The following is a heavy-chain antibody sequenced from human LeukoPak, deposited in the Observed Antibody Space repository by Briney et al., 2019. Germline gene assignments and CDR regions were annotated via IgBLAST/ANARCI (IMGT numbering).Heavy chain of an antibody. D-gene: IGHD3-9*01. CDR2: ITGSGGNT. CDR1: GFTFSNYA. CDR3: VKWGDYDVLTGYYVSDY. J-gene: IGHJ4*02. Sequence: VASLRLSCAASGFTFSNYAMSWVRQAPGKGLEWVSAITGSGGNTYYADSVKGRFTISRDNSKNTVFLQMNSLRAEDTAVYYCVKWGDYDVLTGYYVSDYWGQGTLVTVSS. V-gene: IGHV3-23*01.